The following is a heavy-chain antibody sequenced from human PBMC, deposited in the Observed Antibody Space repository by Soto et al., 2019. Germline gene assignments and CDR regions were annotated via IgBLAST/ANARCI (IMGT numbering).Heavy chain of an antibody. CDR1: GFTFGDYA. D-gene: IGHD3-9*01. V-gene: IGHV3-49*05. Sequence: KPGGSLRLSCTASGFTFGDYAMSWFRQAPGKGLEWVGFIRSKAYGGTTEYAASVKGRFTISRDDSKSIAYLQMNSLKTEDTAVYYCTSLQLTGYYNVNWFDPWGQGTLVTSPQ. J-gene: IGHJ5*02. CDR2: IRSKAYGGTT. CDR3: TSLQLTGYYNVNWFDP.